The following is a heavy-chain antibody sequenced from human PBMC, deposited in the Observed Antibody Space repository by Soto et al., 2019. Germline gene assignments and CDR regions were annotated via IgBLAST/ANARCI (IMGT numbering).Heavy chain of an antibody. J-gene: IGHJ3*02. CDR1: GYTFTSYG. Sequence: ASVKVSCKASGYTFTSYGISWVRQAPGQGLEWMGWISAYNGNTNYAQKLQGRVTMTTDTSTSTAYMELRSLRSDDTAVYYCARKSYYDFWSGYHHDAFDIWGQGTMVTVSS. D-gene: IGHD3-3*01. CDR2: ISAYNGNT. V-gene: IGHV1-18*01. CDR3: ARKSYYDFWSGYHHDAFDI.